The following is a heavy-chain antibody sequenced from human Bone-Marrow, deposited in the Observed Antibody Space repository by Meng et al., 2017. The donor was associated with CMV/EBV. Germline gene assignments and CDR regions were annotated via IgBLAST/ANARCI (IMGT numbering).Heavy chain of an antibody. D-gene: IGHD3-10*01. V-gene: IGHV1-69*05. CDR3: ARDRNYYGSGSYLYFDY. J-gene: IGHJ4*02. Sequence: SVKVSCKASGGTFSSYAISWVRQAPGQGLEWMGGIIPIFGTANYAQKFQGRVTITTDESTSTAYMELSSLRSEDTAVYYCARDRNYYGSGSYLYFDYWGQGTLVTVSS. CDR2: IIPIFGTA. CDR1: GGTFSSYA.